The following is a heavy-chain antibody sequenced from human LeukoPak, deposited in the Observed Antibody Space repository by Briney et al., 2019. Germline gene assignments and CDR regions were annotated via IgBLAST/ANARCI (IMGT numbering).Heavy chain of an antibody. D-gene: IGHD3-22*01. CDR3: ARTMYYYDARGFYYGGWFDP. Sequence: SETLSLTCTVSSGSISGYYWTWIRQPPGKGLEWVGFISDGGITNYNPSLKSRVTLSVDTSKNQFSLTLISVTAADTAVYFCARTMYYYDARGFYYGGWFDPWGQGTLVTVSS. J-gene: IGHJ5*02. CDR2: ISDGGIT. CDR1: SGSISGYY. V-gene: IGHV4-59*01.